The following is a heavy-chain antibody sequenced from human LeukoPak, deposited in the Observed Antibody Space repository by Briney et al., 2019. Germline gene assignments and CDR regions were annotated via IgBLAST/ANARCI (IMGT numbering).Heavy chain of an antibody. V-gene: IGHV4-4*07. CDR1: GGSFSGYY. J-gene: IGHJ4*02. CDR3: AREVPQDSSGWYWGYFDY. D-gene: IGHD6-19*01. CDR2: IYTSGST. Sequence: SETLSLTCAVYGGSFSGYYWSWIRQPAEKGLEWIGRIYTSGSTNYNPSLKSRATISVDTSKSQFSLKLSSVTAADTAVYYCAREVPQDSSGWYWGYFDYWGQGTLVTVSS.